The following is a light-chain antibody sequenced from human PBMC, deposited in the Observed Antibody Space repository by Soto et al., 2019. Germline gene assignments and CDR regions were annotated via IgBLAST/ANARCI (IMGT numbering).Light chain of an antibody. CDR1: SSDVGGYNY. CDR3: SSYTSSSTVV. J-gene: IGLJ2*01. V-gene: IGLV2-14*01. CDR2: EVS. Sequence: QSALTQPDSVSGSPGQSITLSCTGTSSDVGGYNYVSWYQQHPGKAPKLMIYEVSNRPSGVSNRFSGSKSGNTASLTIAGLQAEDEADYYCSSYTSSSTVVFGGGTKVTVL.